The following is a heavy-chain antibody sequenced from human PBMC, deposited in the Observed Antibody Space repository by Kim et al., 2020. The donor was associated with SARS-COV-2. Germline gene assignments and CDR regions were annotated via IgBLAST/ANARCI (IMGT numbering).Heavy chain of an antibody. V-gene: IGHV3-23*01. D-gene: IGHD4-17*01. CDR3: ANGPEGEDYGDYGGY. Sequence: GGSLRLSCAASGFTFSSYAMSWVRQAPGKGLEWVSAISGSGGSTYYADSVKGRFTISRDNSKNTLYLQMNSLRAEDTAVYYCANGPEGEDYGDYGGYWGQGTLVTVSS. J-gene: IGHJ4*02. CDR1: GFTFSSYA. CDR2: ISGSGGST.